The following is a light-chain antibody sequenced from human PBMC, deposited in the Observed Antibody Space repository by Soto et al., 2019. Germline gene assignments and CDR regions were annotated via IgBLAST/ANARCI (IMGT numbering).Light chain of an antibody. CDR3: ISGTHWPEA. V-gene: IGKV2-30*01. Sequence: DVVMTQSPLYMPVTLGQPASISCRSSRSLVYSDGNTSLNWFQQRPGQSPRRLIFEVSNRDSGAPDRFCCCASGSDFTLNISRAEAEGVWVYCYISGTHWPEAFCEGAKVETK. J-gene: IGKJ1*01. CDR1: RSLVYSDGNTS. CDR2: EVS.